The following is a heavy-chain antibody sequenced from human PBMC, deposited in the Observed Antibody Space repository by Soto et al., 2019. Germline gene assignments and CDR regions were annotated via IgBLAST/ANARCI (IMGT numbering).Heavy chain of an antibody. J-gene: IGHJ6*02. D-gene: IGHD3-10*01. CDR1: GYTFTSYG. V-gene: IGHV1-18*01. CDR3: ARDAHVLLWFGDHYHYGMDV. CDR2: ISAYNGNT. Sequence: QVQLVQSGAEVKKPGASVKVSCKASGYTFTSYGISWVRQAPGQGLEWVGWISAYNGNTNYAQKLQGRVTMTTDTSTSTAYMELRSLRSDDTAVYYCARDAHVLLWFGDHYHYGMDVWGQGTTVTVSS.